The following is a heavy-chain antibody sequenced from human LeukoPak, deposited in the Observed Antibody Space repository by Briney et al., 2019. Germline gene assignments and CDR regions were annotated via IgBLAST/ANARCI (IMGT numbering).Heavy chain of an antibody. CDR2: INHSGNT. V-gene: IGHV4-34*01. D-gene: IGHD3-10*01. CDR3: ARGPDSGSHFAWFDP. Sequence: SETLSLTCAVYGGSFSGFYWSWVRQPPGKGLEGIGEINHSGNTHDNPSFKSRVTILVDTSRNQFSLKLTSVTAADAAVYYCARGPDSGSHFAWFDPWGQGTLVTVSS. CDR1: GGSFSGFY. J-gene: IGHJ5*02.